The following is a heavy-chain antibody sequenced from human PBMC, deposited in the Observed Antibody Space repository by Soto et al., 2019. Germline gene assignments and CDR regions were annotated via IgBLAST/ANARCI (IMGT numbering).Heavy chain of an antibody. CDR1: GGPFNNHA. D-gene: IGHD4-17*01. CDR3: ASDYGEIEASNI. V-gene: IGHV1-69*01. CDR2: VIPTLATA. J-gene: IGHJ3*02. Sequence: QVQLVQSGAEVKKPGSSVKVSCKTSGGPFNNHAINWVRQAPGQGLEWVALVIPTLATADYAQKFQGRVTMTADEVTNTAYMELSSLRCDDTGVYYCASDYGEIEASNIWGQATLVTVSS.